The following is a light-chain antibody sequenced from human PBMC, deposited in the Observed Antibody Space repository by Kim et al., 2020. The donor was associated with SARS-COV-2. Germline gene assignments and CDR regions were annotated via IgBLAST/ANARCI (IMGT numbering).Light chain of an antibody. J-gene: IGLJ2*01. V-gene: IGLV3-1*01. CDR1: KLGDKY. CDR2: QDD. Sequence: ELTQPPSVSVSPGQTASITCSGDKLGDKYACWYQQKPGQSPVVVIYQDDKRPSGIPERFSGSNSGNTATLTISGTQAMDEADYYCQAWDSSVVVFGGGTQLTVL. CDR3: QAWDSSVVV.